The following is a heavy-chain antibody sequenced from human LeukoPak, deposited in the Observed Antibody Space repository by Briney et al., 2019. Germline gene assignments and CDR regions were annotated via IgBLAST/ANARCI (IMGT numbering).Heavy chain of an antibody. V-gene: IGHV1-2*02. CDR1: GYTFTGYY. CDR3: ARDPGYYDSSGYYFGPVNYYYYMDV. J-gene: IGHJ6*03. Sequence: ASVKVSCKASGYTFTGYYMHWVRQAPGQGLEWMGWINPNIGGTNYAKKFQGRVTMTRDTSISTAYMELSRLRSDDTAVYYCARDPGYYDSSGYYFGPVNYYYYMDVWGKGTTVTVSS. CDR2: INPNIGGT. D-gene: IGHD3-22*01.